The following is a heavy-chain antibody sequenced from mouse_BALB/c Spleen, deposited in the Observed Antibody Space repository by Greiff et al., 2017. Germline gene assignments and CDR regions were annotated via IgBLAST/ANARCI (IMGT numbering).Heavy chain of an antibody. CDR3: ARSTIATVVDTLYCFDY. J-gene: IGHJ2*01. CDR1: GFTFSSFG. CDR2: ISSGSSTI. V-gene: IGHV5-17*02. Sequence: EVHLVESGGGLVQPGGSRKLSCAASGFTFSSFGMHWVRQAPEKGLEWVAYISSGSSTIYYADTVKGRFTISRDNPKNTLFLQMTSLRSEDTAMYYCARSTIATVVDTLYCFDYWGQGTTLTVSS. D-gene: IGHD1-1*01.